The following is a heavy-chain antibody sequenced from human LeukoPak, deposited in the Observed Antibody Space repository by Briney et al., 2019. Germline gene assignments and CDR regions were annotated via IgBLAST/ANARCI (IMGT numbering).Heavy chain of an antibody. D-gene: IGHD1-20*01. CDR1: GFTFSNFA. Sequence: SGGSLRLSCAASGFTFSNFAIHWVRQAPGKGLEWVAVISYDGRYKYYADSVKGRFTISRDNSKNTLTLQMNSLRAEDTAVYYCAKERGGITGTYDYWGQGTLVTVSS. CDR3: AKERGGITGTYDY. CDR2: ISYDGRYK. J-gene: IGHJ4*02. V-gene: IGHV3-30*04.